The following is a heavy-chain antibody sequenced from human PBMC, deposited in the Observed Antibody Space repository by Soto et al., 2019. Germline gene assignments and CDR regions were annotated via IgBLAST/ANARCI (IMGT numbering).Heavy chain of an antibody. D-gene: IGHD3-9*01. CDR3: VKPHYDILTGYSLDDAFDI. CDR1: GFTFSSYA. CDR2: ISSNGGST. V-gene: IGHV3-64D*06. J-gene: IGHJ3*02. Sequence: GGSMRLSSSASGFTFSSYAMHWVRQAPGKGLEYVSAISSNGGSTYYADSVKGRFTISRDNSKNTLYLQMSSLRAEDTAVYYCVKPHYDILTGYSLDDAFDIWGQGTMVTVSS.